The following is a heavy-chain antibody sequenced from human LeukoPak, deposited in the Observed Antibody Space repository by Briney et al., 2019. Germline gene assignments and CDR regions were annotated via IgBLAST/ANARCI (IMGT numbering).Heavy chain of an antibody. J-gene: IGHJ4*02. D-gene: IGHD6-19*01. Sequence: SETLSLTCAVYGGSFSGYYWSWIRQPPGKGLEWIGEINHSGSTNYNPSLKSRVTISVDTSKNQFSLKLSSVTAADTAVYYCAIGLVRDVFDYRGQGTLVTVSS. CDR3: AIGLVRDVFDY. V-gene: IGHV4-34*01. CDR2: INHSGST. CDR1: GGSFSGYY.